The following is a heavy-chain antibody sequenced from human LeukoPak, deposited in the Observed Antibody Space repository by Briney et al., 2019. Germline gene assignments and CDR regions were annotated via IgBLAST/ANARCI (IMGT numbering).Heavy chain of an antibody. J-gene: IGHJ6*03. CDR1: GFTFSSYS. V-gene: IGHV3-21*01. CDR2: FSTSSSYI. CDR3: ARAAIAAARIYYYMDV. Sequence: PGGSLRLSCAASGFTFSSYSMNWVRQAPGKGLEWVSFFSTSSSYIHNADSVKGRFTISRDNAQNPLYLQMNSLRAEDTAVYYCARAAIAAARIYYYMDVWGKGTTVTVSS. D-gene: IGHD6-13*01.